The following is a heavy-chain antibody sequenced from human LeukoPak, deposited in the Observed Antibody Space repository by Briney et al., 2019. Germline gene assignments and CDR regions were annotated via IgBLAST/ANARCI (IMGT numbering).Heavy chain of an antibody. Sequence: GGSLRLSCAASGFTFSSYGMHWVRQAPGKGLEWVAFIRYDGSNKYYADSVKGRFTISRDNSKNTLYLQMNSLRAEDTAVYYCARAYDSSGLYYFDYWGQGTLVTVSS. D-gene: IGHD3-22*01. J-gene: IGHJ4*02. V-gene: IGHV3-30*02. CDR2: IRYDGSNK. CDR3: ARAYDSSGLYYFDY. CDR1: GFTFSSYG.